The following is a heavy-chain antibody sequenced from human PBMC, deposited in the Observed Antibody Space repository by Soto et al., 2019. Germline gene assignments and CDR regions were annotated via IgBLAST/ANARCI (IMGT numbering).Heavy chain of an antibody. CDR1: GGTFSSYA. V-gene: IGHV1-69*06. Sequence: GASVKVSCKASGGTFSSYAISWVRQAPGQGLEWMGGIIPIFGTANYAQKFQGRVTITADKSTSTAYMELSSLRSEDTAVYYCAVGGVPAADYYYGMDVWGQGTTVTVSS. D-gene: IGHD2-2*01. J-gene: IGHJ6*02. CDR3: AVGGVPAADYYYGMDV. CDR2: IIPIFGTA.